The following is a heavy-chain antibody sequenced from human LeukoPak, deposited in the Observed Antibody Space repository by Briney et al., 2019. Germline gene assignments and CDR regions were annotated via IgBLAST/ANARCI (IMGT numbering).Heavy chain of an antibody. D-gene: IGHD1-26*01. CDR1: GGSISSYY. V-gene: IGHV4-59*01. Sequence: SETLSLTCTVSGGSISSYYWSWIRQPPGKGLEWIGYVYYSGSTNYNPSIKSRVTISVDTSKNQFSLKLTSVTAADTAVYYCARGDSGSFSQFDCWGQGTLVTVSS. J-gene: IGHJ4*02. CDR3: ARGDSGSFSQFDC. CDR2: VYYSGST.